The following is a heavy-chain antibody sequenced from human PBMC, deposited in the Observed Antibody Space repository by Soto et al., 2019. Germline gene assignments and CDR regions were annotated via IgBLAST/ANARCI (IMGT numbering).Heavy chain of an antibody. CDR1: GGSFSGYY. D-gene: IGHD3-3*01. J-gene: IGHJ5*02. CDR2: INHSGST. CDR3: ARGRSSYDFWSGVTGSFDP. Sequence: KTSETLSLTCAVYGGSFSGYYWSWIRQPPGKGLEWIGEINHSGSTNYNPSLKSRVTISVDTSKNQFSLKLSSVTAADTAVYYCARGRSSYDFWSGVTGSFDPWGQGTLVTVSS. V-gene: IGHV4-34*01.